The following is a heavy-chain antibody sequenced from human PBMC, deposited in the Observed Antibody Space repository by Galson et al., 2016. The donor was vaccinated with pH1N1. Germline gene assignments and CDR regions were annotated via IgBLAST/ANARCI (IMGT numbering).Heavy chain of an antibody. CDR2: MYWDDGE. D-gene: IGHD2-21*01. CDR3: VHSDNIVIEEAAFDIFDI. V-gene: IGHV2-5*02. J-gene: IGHJ3*02. CDR1: GFSLRASGEA. Sequence: PALVKPTQTLTLTCAFSGFSLRASGEAVGWLRQPPGKAPEWLAMMYWDDGERYSQSMKDRLTISKDSTKRNVVLTMTDMDPEDTGTHYCVHSDNIVIEEAAFDIFDIWGQGAAVHVSS.